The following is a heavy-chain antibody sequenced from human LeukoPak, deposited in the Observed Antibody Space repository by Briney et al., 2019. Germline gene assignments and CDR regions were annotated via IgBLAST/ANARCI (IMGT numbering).Heavy chain of an antibody. V-gene: IGHV4-38-2*01. D-gene: IGHD4-17*01. Sequence: PSETLSLTCAVSGSSIRSNYYWGWFRQPPGKGLEWIGSIYHSGSTFYNPSLKSRVTISLDTSKNQFSLKLSSVTAADTAVYFCARGTYGYYMDVWGKGTTVTVSS. CDR1: GSSIRSNYY. CDR2: IYHSGST. J-gene: IGHJ6*03. CDR3: ARGTYGYYMDV.